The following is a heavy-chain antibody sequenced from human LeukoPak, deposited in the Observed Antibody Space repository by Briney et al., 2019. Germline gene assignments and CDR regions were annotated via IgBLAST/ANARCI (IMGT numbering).Heavy chain of an antibody. CDR2: ISSSSSYI. V-gene: IGHV3-21*01. Sequence: GGSLRLSCAASGFTFSSYSMNWVRQAPGKGLEWVSSISSSSSYIYYADSVKGRFTISRDNSKNTLYLQMNSLRAEDTAVYYCAKASGDIVVVPAAMGAFDIWGQGTMVTVSS. J-gene: IGHJ3*02. CDR3: AKASGDIVVVPAAMGAFDI. D-gene: IGHD2-2*01. CDR1: GFTFSSYS.